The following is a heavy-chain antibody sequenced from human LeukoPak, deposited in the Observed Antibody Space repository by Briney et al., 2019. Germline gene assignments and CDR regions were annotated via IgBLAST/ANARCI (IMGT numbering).Heavy chain of an antibody. CDR3: ARDRGYDSSGYYLGYYYYYMDV. J-gene: IGHJ6*03. Sequence: ASVKVSCKASGYTFTGYYMHWVRQAPGQGLERMGWINPNSGGTNYAQKFQGRVTMTRDTSISTAYMELSRLRSDDTAVYYCARDRGYDSSGYYLGYYYYYMDVWGKGTTVTVSS. CDR2: INPNSGGT. CDR1: GYTFTGYY. V-gene: IGHV1-2*02. D-gene: IGHD3-22*01.